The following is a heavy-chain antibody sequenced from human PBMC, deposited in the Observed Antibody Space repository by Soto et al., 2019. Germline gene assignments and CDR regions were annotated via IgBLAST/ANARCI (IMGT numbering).Heavy chain of an antibody. D-gene: IGHD6-25*01. CDR2: ISTYNGKT. Sequence: QVHLVQSGGEVKNPGASVKVSCKPSGYTFTSHGLSWVRQAPGQGLEWMGWISTYNGKTEYAQKFRGRVTMTRDTSISTAYMELSSLTSEDTAVYYCARRKERSGPNYFDYWGQGTLVTVSS. CDR3: ARRKERSGPNYFDY. V-gene: IGHV1-18*01. J-gene: IGHJ4*02. CDR1: GYTFTSHG.